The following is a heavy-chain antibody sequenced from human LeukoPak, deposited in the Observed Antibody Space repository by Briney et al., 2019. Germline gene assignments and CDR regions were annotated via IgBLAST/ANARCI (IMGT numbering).Heavy chain of an antibody. CDR3: AKDVGRGWDYFDS. Sequence: GGSLRLSCAASGFSFSNYGMHWVRQAPGKGLEWVAVFWFDGSNSYYADSVKGRFTISRDESKNTLYLQMSSLRAGDTAVYYCAKDVGRGWDYFDSWGQGSLVTVSS. CDR1: GFSFSNYG. D-gene: IGHD1-26*01. CDR2: FWFDGSNS. J-gene: IGHJ4*02. V-gene: IGHV3-33*03.